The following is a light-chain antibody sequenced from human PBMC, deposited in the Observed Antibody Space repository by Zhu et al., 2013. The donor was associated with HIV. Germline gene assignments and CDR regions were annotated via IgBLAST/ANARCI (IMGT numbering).Light chain of an antibody. J-gene: IGLJ2*01. CDR2: QNT. Sequence: SYELTQPPSVSVSPGQTARIPCSGDKLGDKYASWYQQRPGQSPVLLFYQNTKRPSGTPERFSGSKSGNTVTLTISGTQAMDEGDYYCQSWDSNTALVFGGGTKVTVL. V-gene: IGLV3-1*01. CDR3: QSWDSNTALV. CDR1: KLGDKY.